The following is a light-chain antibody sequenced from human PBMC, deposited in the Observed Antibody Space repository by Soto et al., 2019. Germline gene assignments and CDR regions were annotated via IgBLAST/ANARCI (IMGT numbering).Light chain of an antibody. CDR3: KQSYSTPRT. Sequence: DIQMTQSPSSLSASVGDRVTITCRASQSISNYLSWYQQKPGKAPKLLIYAASSLQSGVPSMFSGSGSGTDFTLTISNLQPDDFATYYCKQSYSTPRTFGQGTKVEIK. V-gene: IGKV1-39*01. CDR2: AAS. CDR1: QSISNY. J-gene: IGKJ1*01.